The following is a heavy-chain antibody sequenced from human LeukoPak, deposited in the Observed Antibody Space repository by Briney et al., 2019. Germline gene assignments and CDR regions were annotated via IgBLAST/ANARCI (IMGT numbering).Heavy chain of an antibody. V-gene: IGHV3-23*01. J-gene: IGHJ4*02. Sequence: GGSLRLSCAASGFTFSTFAMIWVRQPPGKGLEWVSSIFPSGGEIHYADSVRGRFTISRDNSKNTLYLQMNSLRAEDTAVYYCAKDRGWELLFFDYWGQGTLVTVSS. D-gene: IGHD1-26*01. CDR2: IFPSGGEI. CDR3: AKDRGWELLFFDY. CDR1: GFTFSTFA.